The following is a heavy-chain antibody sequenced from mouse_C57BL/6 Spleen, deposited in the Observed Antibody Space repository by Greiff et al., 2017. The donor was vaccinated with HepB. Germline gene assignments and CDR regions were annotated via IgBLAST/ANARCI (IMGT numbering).Heavy chain of an antibody. Sequence: DVQLVESGGGLVKPGGSLKLSCAASGFTFSDYGMHWVRQAPEKGLEWVAYISSGSSTIYYADTVKGRFTISRDNAKNTLFLQMTSLRSEDTAMYYCARPDTTVVVHWYFDVWGTGTTVTASS. V-gene: IGHV5-17*01. CDR2: ISSGSSTI. CDR1: GFTFSDYG. D-gene: IGHD1-1*01. J-gene: IGHJ1*03. CDR3: ARPDTTVVVHWYFDV.